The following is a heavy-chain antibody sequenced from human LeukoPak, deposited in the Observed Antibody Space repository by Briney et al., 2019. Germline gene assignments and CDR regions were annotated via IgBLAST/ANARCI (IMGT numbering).Heavy chain of an antibody. J-gene: IGHJ4*02. D-gene: IGHD2-15*01. Sequence: GGSLRLSCAASGLTFSTSSMSWVRQTPGKGLEWVSFISGSGGSTYYGDSVQGRFTISRENSKNTLYLQMNSLRAEDTAVYYCTILSDCRGGTCYWSSFDFWGQGTLVTVSS. CDR3: TILSDCRGGTCYWSSFDF. CDR2: ISGSGGST. V-gene: IGHV3-23*01. CDR1: GLTFSTSS.